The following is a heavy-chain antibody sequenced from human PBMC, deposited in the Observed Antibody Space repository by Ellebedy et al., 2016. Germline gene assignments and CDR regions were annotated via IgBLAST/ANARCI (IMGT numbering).Heavy chain of an antibody. Sequence: SETLSLTCTVSGGSISTYYWTWIRQAPGKGLEWIGNIFYSGSTNYNPSLKSRVTISVDTSKNQFSLKLSSVTAADTAVYYCARGWNPYYFDYWGQGTLVTVSS. CDR3: ARGWNPYYFDY. V-gene: IGHV4-59*01. CDR2: IFYSGST. J-gene: IGHJ4*02. D-gene: IGHD1-1*01. CDR1: GGSISTYY.